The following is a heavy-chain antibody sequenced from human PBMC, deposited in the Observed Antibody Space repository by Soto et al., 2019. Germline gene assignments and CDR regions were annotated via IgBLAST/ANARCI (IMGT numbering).Heavy chain of an antibody. CDR2: IVPIFGTT. Sequence: QVQLVQSGAEVKKPGSSVKVSCKASGDTFSTYAFSWVRQAPGQGLEWMGGIVPIFGTTNYAQKFQDRVTFTADELTNTAFMELSSLKSEDTGVYYCARDVNGGAYSAADHWGQGTLVTVSS. CDR1: GDTFSTYA. J-gene: IGHJ4*02. CDR3: ARDVNGGAYSAADH. V-gene: IGHV1-69*01. D-gene: IGHD2-2*01.